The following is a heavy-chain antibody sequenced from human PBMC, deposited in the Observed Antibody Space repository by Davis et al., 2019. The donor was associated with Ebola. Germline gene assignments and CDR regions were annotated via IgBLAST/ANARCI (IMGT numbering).Heavy chain of an antibody. CDR1: GGSLTGYY. CDR2: INHSGST. D-gene: IGHD2-2*01. Sequence: GSLRLSCAVYGGSLTGYYWSWIRQSPGKGLEWIGEINHSGSTNYNPSLKSRVTISVDTSKNQFSLNLSSVTAADTAVNYCATCHGYCSSDGMIVAFDLWGQGTLVTVSS. V-gene: IGHV4-34*01. CDR3: ATCHGYCSSDGMIVAFDL. J-gene: IGHJ3*01.